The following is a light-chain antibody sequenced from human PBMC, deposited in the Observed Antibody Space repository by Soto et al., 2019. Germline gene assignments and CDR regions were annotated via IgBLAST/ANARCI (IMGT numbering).Light chain of an antibody. Sequence: DIQMTQSPSSLSASVGETVTITCRAGQTISRYLNWYQQKSGKAPDLLISETSTLPSGVPSRFSGGGSGTEFTLTISSLQPDDYATYYCQQYNSYSPLTFGGGTKVDIK. V-gene: IGKV1-5*01. CDR3: QQYNSYSPLT. CDR2: ETS. J-gene: IGKJ4*01. CDR1: QTISRY.